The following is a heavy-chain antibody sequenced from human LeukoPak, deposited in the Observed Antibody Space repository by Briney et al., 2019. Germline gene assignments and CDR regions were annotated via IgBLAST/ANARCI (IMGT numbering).Heavy chain of an antibody. CDR2: IKQDGSEK. Sequence: PGGSLRLSCAASGFTFSSYWMSWVRQAPGKGLEWVANIKQDGSEKYYVDSVKGRFTISRDNAKNSLYLQMNSLRAEDTAVYYCARWGDIVVVPAAMTPDDAFDIWGQGTMVTVSS. CDR1: GFTFSSYW. D-gene: IGHD2-2*01. J-gene: IGHJ3*02. CDR3: ARWGDIVVVPAAMTPDDAFDI. V-gene: IGHV3-7*01.